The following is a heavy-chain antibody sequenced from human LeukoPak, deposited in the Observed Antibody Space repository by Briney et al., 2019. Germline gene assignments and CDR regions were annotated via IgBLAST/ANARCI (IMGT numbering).Heavy chain of an antibody. CDR2: YSGST. Sequence: ETLSLTCTVSGGSISSQYWSWIRQPPGKGLEWIGYYSGSTNYNPSLKSRVTISVDTSKNQSSLKVNSVTAADTAVYYCARGVYNLAYCGQGTLVIVS. CDR3: ARGVYNLAY. V-gene: IGHV4-59*11. J-gene: IGHJ4*02. D-gene: IGHD1-14*01. CDR1: GGSISSQY.